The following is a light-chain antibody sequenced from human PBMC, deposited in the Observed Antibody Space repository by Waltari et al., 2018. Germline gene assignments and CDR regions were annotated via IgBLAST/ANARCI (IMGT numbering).Light chain of an antibody. J-gene: IGKJ4*01. CDR2: WAS. CDR1: QSILYSSNNKNY. V-gene: IGKV4-1*01. Sequence: DIVMTQSPDSLAVSLGERATIDCKSSQSILYSSNNKNYLAWYQRKPGQPPKLLIYWASTRESGVPDRFSGSGSGTDFTLTISSPQAEDVAVYYCQQYYSTPPSFGGGTKVEIK. CDR3: QQYYSTPPS.